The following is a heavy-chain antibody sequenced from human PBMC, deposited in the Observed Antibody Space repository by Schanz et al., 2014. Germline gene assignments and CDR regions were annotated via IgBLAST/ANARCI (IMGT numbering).Heavy chain of an antibody. CDR1: GASISSTRHY. J-gene: IGHJ4*02. Sequence: QLQLQESGPGLVKPSETLSLTCTVSGASISSTRHYWGWVRQAPGKGLEWLGGLYYSGRTHNNPSRRSRVTMSVDTSKNQFSLRLSSVTAADTAVYYCARLEGCSGGSCYSLDLWGQGTLVTVSS. D-gene: IGHD2-15*01. V-gene: IGHV4-39*01. CDR3: ARLEGCSGGSCYSLDL. CDR2: LYYSGRT.